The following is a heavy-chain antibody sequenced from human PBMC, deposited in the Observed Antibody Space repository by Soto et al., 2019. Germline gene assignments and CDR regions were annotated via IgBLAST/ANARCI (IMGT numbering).Heavy chain of an antibody. D-gene: IGHD6-13*01. J-gene: IGHJ6*02. CDR1: GYSFTSYW. V-gene: IGHV5-10-1*01. Sequence: PGESLKISCKGSGYSFTSYWISWVRQMPGKGLEWMGRIDPSDSYTNYSPSFQGHVTISADKSISTAYLQWSSLKASDTAMYYCASNSPIAAAGTNYYYGMDVWGQGTTVTVSS. CDR2: IDPSDSYT. CDR3: ASNSPIAAAGTNYYYGMDV.